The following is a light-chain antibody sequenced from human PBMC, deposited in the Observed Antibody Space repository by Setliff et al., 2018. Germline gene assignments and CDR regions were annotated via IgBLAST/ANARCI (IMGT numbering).Light chain of an antibody. CDR1: QSVSTN. J-gene: IGKJ5*01. CDR3: QQYNDWPPIT. CDR2: GAS. V-gene: IGKV3-15*01. Sequence: IVMTQSPATLSVSPGERATFSCRASQSVSTNLAWYQQKPGQAPRLLIYGASTRATGIPARFSGSGSGTDFTLTISSLESEDFALYYCQQYNDWPPITFGQGTRLEIK.